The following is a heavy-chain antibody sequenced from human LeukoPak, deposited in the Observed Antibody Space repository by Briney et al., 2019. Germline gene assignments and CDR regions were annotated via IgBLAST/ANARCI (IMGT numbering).Heavy chain of an antibody. CDR1: GFTFSTYW. D-gene: IGHD3-10*01. CDR2: VRQDGSVT. Sequence: GGSLRLSCAASGFTFSTYWMTWVRQAPGKGLEWVGNVRQDGSVTNYVDSVKGRFTISRDNGKNSLYLQMNSLRAEDTALYYCAKDKGFGELFHYGMDVWGQGTTVTVSS. V-gene: IGHV3-7*03. CDR3: AKDKGFGELFHYGMDV. J-gene: IGHJ6*02.